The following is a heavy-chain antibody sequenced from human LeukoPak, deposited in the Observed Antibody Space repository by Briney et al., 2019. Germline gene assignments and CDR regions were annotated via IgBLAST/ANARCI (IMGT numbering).Heavy chain of an antibody. CDR3: AKGDKFMVRGVYFDY. CDR1: GFTVSSSY. Sequence: GGSLRLSCAASGFTVSSSYMSWVRQAPGKGLEWVSVIHSGGKTYYADSVKGRFSISRDNSKNTLYLQMNSLRAEDTAVYYCAKGDKFMVRGVYFDYWGQGTLVTVSS. V-gene: IGHV3-53*01. CDR2: IHSGGKT. J-gene: IGHJ4*02. D-gene: IGHD3-10*01.